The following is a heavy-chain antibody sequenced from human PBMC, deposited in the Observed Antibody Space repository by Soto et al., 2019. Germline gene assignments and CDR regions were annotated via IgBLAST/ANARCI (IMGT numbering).Heavy chain of an antibody. J-gene: IGHJ4*02. V-gene: IGHV3-53*04. Sequence: EVQLVESGGGLVQPGGSLRLYCAASGFTVSSNYMSWVRQAPGKGLEWVSVIYSGGSTYYADSVKGRFTISRHNSKNTLYLQMNSLRAEDTAVYYCAREYCSGGSCYIDYWGQGTLVTVSS. CDR3: AREYCSGGSCYIDY. D-gene: IGHD2-15*01. CDR1: GFTVSSNY. CDR2: IYSGGST.